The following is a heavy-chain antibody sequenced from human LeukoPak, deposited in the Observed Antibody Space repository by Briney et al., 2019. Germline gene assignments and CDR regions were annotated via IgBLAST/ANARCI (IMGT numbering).Heavy chain of an antibody. V-gene: IGHV1-69*05. D-gene: IGHD6-6*01. CDR1: GGTFSSSA. CDR3: ASGATIAARHFDY. J-gene: IGHJ4*02. Sequence: GASVKVSCKASGGTFSSSAISWVRQAPGQGLEWMGGIIPIFGTANYAQKFQGRVTITTDESTSTAYMELSSLRSEDTAVYYCASGATIAARHFDYWGQGTLVTVSS. CDR2: IIPIFGTA.